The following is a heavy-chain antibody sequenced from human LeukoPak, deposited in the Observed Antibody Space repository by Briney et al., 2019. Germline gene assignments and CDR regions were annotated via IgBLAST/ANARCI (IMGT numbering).Heavy chain of an antibody. CDR2: IYTSGST. Sequence: SESLSLTCTVSGGSISRYYWSWIRQPPGKGLEWIGYIYTSGSTKYNPSLKSRGTISVDTSKNQFSLKLSSVTAADTAVYYCARHQMPAGSWFDPWGQGTLSPSPQ. D-gene: IGHD6-13*01. V-gene: IGHV4-4*09. CDR3: ARHQMPAGSWFDP. CDR1: GGSISRYY. J-gene: IGHJ5*02.